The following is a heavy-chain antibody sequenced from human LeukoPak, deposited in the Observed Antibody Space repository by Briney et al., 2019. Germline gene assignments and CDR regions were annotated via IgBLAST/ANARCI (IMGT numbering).Heavy chain of an antibody. D-gene: IGHD6-13*01. CDR2: MKPNTGGT. CDR3: ARGIAAAT. J-gene: IGHJ4*02. CDR1: GYTFTDRY. Sequence: ASVTVSCTASGYTFTDRYIHWVRQAPGQGLEWMGWMKPNTGGTKYAEKFQGRVTMTRNTSISTAYMELSSLRSEDTAVYYCARGIAAATWGQGTLVTVSS. V-gene: IGHV1-2*02.